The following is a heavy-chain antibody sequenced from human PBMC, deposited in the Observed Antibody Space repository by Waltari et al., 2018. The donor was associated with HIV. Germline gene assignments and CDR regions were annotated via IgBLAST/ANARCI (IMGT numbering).Heavy chain of an antibody. CDR2: IYYTGRA. J-gene: IGHJ2*01. Sequence: QLQLQESGPGLVKPSATLSLTCTVSGGPVSSSSSFWGWIRQPPGKGLEWVGRIYYTGRAYYNPSLKSRVTISVDTSKNQFSLKVTSVTAADTAVYYCARHALRVGAAYWNFDLWGRGTLVTVSS. D-gene: IGHD1-26*01. CDR1: GGPVSSSSSF. CDR3: ARHALRVGAAYWNFDL. V-gene: IGHV4-39*01.